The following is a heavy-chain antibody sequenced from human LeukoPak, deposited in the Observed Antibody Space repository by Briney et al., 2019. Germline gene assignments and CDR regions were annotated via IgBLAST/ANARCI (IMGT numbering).Heavy chain of an antibody. CDR2: INPNSGGT. V-gene: IGHV1-2*02. CDR1: GYTFTGYY. D-gene: IGHD1-26*01. J-gene: IGHJ3*01. Sequence: ASVKVSCKASGYTFTGYYMHWVRRAPGQGLEWMGWINPNSGGTNYAQKFQGGVTMTRDTSISTAYMELSRLRSDDTAVYYCATEDFDGIVGPIDSFDVWGQGTMVTVSP. CDR3: ATEDFDGIVGPIDSFDV.